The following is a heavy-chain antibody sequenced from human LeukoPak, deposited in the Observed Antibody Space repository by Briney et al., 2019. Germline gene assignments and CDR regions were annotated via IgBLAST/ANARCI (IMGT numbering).Heavy chain of an antibody. V-gene: IGHV1-46*01. CDR1: AYTFTSYY. J-gene: IGHJ4*02. Sequence: SVQLSFKASAYTFTSYYMHWVRQPPGQGLEWMGIINPSGGSTSYAQKFQGRVTMTRDTSTSTVYMELSSLRSEDTAVYYCARVRGSSWPAYYWGQGTLVTVSS. CDR2: INPSGGST. CDR3: ARVRGSSWPAYY. D-gene: IGHD6-13*01.